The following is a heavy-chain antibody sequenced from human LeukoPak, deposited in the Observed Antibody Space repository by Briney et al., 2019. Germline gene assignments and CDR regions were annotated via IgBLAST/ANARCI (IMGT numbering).Heavy chain of an antibody. J-gene: IGHJ4*02. Sequence: AGGSLRLPCVASGLTFSNYNMHWVRQAPGKGLEWVAVIWHDGNYKYYVDSVKGRFTVSRDNSKNTVYLQMNSLGAEDTAVYLCARDSDYYDSSAYSFRGGLHYDFWGRGSLVTVSS. CDR1: GLTFSNYN. D-gene: IGHD3-22*01. V-gene: IGHV3-33*01. CDR3: ARDSDYYDSSAYSFRGGLHYDF. CDR2: IWHDGNYK.